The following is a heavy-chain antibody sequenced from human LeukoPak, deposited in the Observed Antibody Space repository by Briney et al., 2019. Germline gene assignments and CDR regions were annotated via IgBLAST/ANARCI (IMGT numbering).Heavy chain of an antibody. Sequence: PSETLSLTCTVSGGSISSSSYYWGWIRQPPGKGLEWIGSIYYSGSTYYNPSLKSRVTISVDTSKNQFSLKLSSVTAADTAVYYCARGLYTTYDFWRSHYYGMDVWGQGTTVTVSS. V-gene: IGHV4-39*07. D-gene: IGHD3-3*01. CDR3: ARGLYTTYDFWRSHYYGMDV. CDR1: GGSISSSSYY. CDR2: IYYSGST. J-gene: IGHJ6*02.